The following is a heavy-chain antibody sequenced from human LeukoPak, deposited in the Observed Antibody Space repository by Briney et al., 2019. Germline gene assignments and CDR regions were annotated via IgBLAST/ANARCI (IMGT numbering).Heavy chain of an antibody. CDR2: THYSGST. CDR1: GGSISSYS. CDR3: ARCGTSNRGYHYMDD. J-gene: IGHJ6*03. V-gene: IGHV4-59*01. Sequence: KPSEALSLTCTVSGGSISSYSWSWIRQPPGKGLEWIGYTHYSGSTNYNPSLKSRVTISVDTSKNQFSLKVNSVTAADTAVYYCARCGTSNRGYHYMDDWGNGTTVTVSS. D-gene: IGHD2/OR15-2a*01.